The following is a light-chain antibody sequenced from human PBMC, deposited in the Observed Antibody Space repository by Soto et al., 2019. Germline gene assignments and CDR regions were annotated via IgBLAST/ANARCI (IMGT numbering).Light chain of an antibody. CDR3: QEYENWPSWT. J-gene: IGKJ1*01. CDR2: GVS. V-gene: IGKV3-15*01. Sequence: EFVMTQSPATLSVSPGERATLSCRAGQSVSSALAWYQQRPGRAPRLLIYGVSTRATGVPARFSGSGSGTEFTLTISSLQSEDSAVYYCQEYENWPSWTFGQGTKVDIK. CDR1: QSVSSA.